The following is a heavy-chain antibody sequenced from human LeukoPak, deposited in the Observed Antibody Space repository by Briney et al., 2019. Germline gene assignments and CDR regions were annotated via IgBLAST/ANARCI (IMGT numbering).Heavy chain of an antibody. CDR2: IYYSGST. V-gene: IGHV4-59*01. J-gene: IGHJ6*02. Sequence: PSETLSLTCTVSGGSISSYYWSWIRQPPGKGLEWIGYIYYSGSTNYNPSLKSRVTISVDTSKNQFSLKLSSVTAADTAVYYCARAFVTMGPYYHYGMDVWGQGTTVTVSS. D-gene: IGHD3-10*01. CDR3: ARAFVTMGPYYHYGMDV. CDR1: GGSISSYY.